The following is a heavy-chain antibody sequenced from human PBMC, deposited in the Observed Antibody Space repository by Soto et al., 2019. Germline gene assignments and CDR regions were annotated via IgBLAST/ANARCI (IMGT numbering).Heavy chain of an antibody. CDR2: IYHSGST. V-gene: IGHV4-4*02. CDR3: ARVSGSYYYGMNV. J-gene: IGHJ6*02. Sequence: QVQLQESGPGLVKPSGTLSLTCAVSGGYISSSNWWSWVRQPPGKGLECIGEIYHSGSTNYNPSLTSRVTISVDKSKTQFSLKLSSVTAADTAVYYCARVSGSYYYGMNVWGQGTTVTVSS. D-gene: IGHD1-26*01. CDR1: GGYISSSNW.